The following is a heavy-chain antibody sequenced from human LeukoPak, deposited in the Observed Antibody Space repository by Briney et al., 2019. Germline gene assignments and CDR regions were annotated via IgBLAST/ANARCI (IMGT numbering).Heavy chain of an antibody. J-gene: IGHJ2*01. CDR2: IYTTGST. D-gene: IGHD3-3*01. CDR1: GGSISSYY. V-gene: IGHV4-4*09. CDR3: ARRGTIFGPESL. Sequence: SETLSLTCTVSGGSISSYYWSWIRQPPGKGLEWIAYIYTTGSTDYNPSLKSRVTLSVDTSKNQLSLNLSSVTAADTAVYYCARRGTIFGPESLWGRGTLVTVSS.